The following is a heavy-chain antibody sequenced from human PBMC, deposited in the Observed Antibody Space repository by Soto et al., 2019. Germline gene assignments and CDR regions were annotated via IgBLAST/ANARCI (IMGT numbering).Heavy chain of an antibody. D-gene: IGHD3-22*01. CDR3: ARDLGYYDSSGYPPAYYGMDV. CDR1: GGTFSSYA. CDR2: IIPIFGTA. Sequence: ASVKVSCKASGGTFSSYAISWVRQAPGQGLEWMGGIIPIFGTANYAQKFQGRVTITADKSTSTAYMELSSLRSEDTAVYYCARDLGYYDSSGYPPAYYGMDVWGQGTTVTVSS. V-gene: IGHV1-69*06. J-gene: IGHJ6*02.